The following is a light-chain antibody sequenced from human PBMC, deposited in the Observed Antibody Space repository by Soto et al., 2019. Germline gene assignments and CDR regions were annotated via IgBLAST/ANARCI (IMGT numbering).Light chain of an antibody. Sequence: QSVLTQSPSASASLGASVKLTCTLSSGHSRYTIAWHQQQPDKGPRYLMKLNADGSHTKGDGIPDRFSVSSSGAERYLTISSLQSEDEADYYCQTWDTDIHVFGAGTKLTVL. V-gene: IGLV4-69*01. J-gene: IGLJ1*01. CDR1: SGHSRYT. CDR3: QTWDTDIHV. CDR2: LNADGSH.